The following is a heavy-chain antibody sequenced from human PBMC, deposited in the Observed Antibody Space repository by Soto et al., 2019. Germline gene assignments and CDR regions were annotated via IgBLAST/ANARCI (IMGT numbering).Heavy chain of an antibody. D-gene: IGHD3-22*01. CDR1: GYTFTSYY. Sequence: GASVKVSCKASGYTFTSYYMHWVRQAPGQGLEWMGIINPSGGSTSYAQKFQGRVTITADESTSTAYMELSSLRSEDTAVYYCARDLVGITMIEGGFDPWGQGTLVTVSS. J-gene: IGHJ5*02. V-gene: IGHV1-46*01. CDR3: ARDLVGITMIEGGFDP. CDR2: INPSGGST.